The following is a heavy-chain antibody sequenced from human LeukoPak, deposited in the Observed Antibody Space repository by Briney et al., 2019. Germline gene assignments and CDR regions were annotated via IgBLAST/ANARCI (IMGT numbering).Heavy chain of an antibody. V-gene: IGHV3-23*01. CDR3: AKETYSSGWYPYFDY. J-gene: IGHJ4*02. D-gene: IGHD6-19*01. CDR1: GFTFSSYA. CDR2: ISGSGGST. Sequence: GGSLRLSCVASGFTFSSYAMSWVRHAPGKGLEWVSGISGSGGSTYYADSVKGQFTISRDNSKNTLFLQMNSLRAEDTAVYYCAKETYSSGWYPYFDYWGQGTLVTVSS.